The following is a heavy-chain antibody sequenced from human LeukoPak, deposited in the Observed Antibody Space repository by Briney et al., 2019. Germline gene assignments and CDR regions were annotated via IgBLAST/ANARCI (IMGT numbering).Heavy chain of an antibody. V-gene: IGHV4-61*02. CDR3: ARDIGYYDSSGYRNWFDP. CDR1: GGSISSGSYY. Sequence: SETLSLTCTVSGGSISSGSYYWSWIRQPAGKGLEWIGRIYTSGSTNYNPSLKSRVTISVDTSKSQFSLKLSSVTAADTAVYYCARDIGYYDSSGYRNWFDPWGQGTLVTVSS. CDR2: IYTSGST. D-gene: IGHD3-22*01. J-gene: IGHJ5*02.